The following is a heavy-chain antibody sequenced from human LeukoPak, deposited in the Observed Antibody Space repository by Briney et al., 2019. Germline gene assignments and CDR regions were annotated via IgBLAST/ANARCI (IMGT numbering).Heavy chain of an antibody. V-gene: IGHV3-30*01. D-gene: IGHD1-14*01. CDR2: MAPDGSYQ. Sequence: GGSLRLSCVVSGFTFSDNIMRWVRQAPGKGLEWVALMAPDGSYQYYADSLKGRFTISRDNFKNTLYLQMNSLRVEDTAVYYCARGLRGRSWSGAHWGQGTLLSVSS. CDR3: ARGLRGRSWSGAH. J-gene: IGHJ4*02. CDR1: GFTFSDNI.